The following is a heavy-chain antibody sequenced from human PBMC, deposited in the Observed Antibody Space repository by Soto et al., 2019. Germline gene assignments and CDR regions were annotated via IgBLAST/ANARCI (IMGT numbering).Heavy chain of an antibody. Sequence: ASVKVSCKASGYTFTSYYMHWVRQAPGQGLEWMGIINPSGGSTSYAQKFQGRVTMTRDTSTSTVYMELSSLRSEDTAVCYCALHYYDSSGYSGFDYWGQGTLVTVSS. CDR2: INPSGGST. V-gene: IGHV1-46*01. CDR3: ALHYYDSSGYSGFDY. D-gene: IGHD3-22*01. CDR1: GYTFTSYY. J-gene: IGHJ4*02.